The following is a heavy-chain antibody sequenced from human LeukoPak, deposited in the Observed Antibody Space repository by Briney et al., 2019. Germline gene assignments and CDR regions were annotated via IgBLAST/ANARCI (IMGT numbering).Heavy chain of an antibody. CDR2: ISSSSSTI. Sequence: GGSLRLSCAASGFTFSSYSMNWVRQAPGKGLEWVSYISSSSSTIYYADSVKGRFTISRDNVKNSLYLQMNSLRAEDTAVYYCARDLGIAARPQFSDILTGYFDYWGQGTLVTVSS. CDR1: GFTFSSYS. J-gene: IGHJ4*02. CDR3: ARDLGIAARPQFSDILTGYFDY. D-gene: IGHD3-9*01. V-gene: IGHV3-48*01.